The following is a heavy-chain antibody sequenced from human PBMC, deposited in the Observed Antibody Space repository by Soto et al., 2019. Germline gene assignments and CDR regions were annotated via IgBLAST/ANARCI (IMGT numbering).Heavy chain of an antibody. D-gene: IGHD3-10*01. J-gene: IGHJ5*02. V-gene: IGHV4-31*03. CDR1: GGSISSGGYY. CDR3: AGVFVDMVRDLIVWFDP. CDR2: IYYSGST. Sequence: QVQLQESGPGLVKPSQTLSLTCTVSGGSISSGGYYWSWIRQHPGKGLEWIGYIYYSGSTYYNPSLKSRVTISVDTSKNQFSLKLSSVTAADTAVYYCAGVFVDMVRDLIVWFDPWGQGTLVTVSS.